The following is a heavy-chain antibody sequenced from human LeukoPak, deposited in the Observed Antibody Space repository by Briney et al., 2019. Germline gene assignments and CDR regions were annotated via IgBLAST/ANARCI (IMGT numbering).Heavy chain of an antibody. CDR3: TRTGYTGGY. CDR2: VRYSGRT. Sequence: SETLSLTCTVSGGSVSGGNYYCSWIRQSPGKGLEWIGFVRYSGRTVYNPSLRSRVTMSVDTSKNQFSLNLSSVTAADTAMYYCTRTGYTGGYWGQGTLVTVSS. J-gene: IGHJ4*02. V-gene: IGHV4-61*01. CDR1: GGSVSGGNYY. D-gene: IGHD5-18*01.